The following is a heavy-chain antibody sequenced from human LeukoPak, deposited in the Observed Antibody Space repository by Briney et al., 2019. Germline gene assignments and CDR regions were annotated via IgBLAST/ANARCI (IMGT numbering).Heavy chain of an antibody. CDR2: IYYSGST. Sequence: PSETLSLTCTVSGGSISSGGFYWSWIRQHPGKGLEWIGYIYYSGSTFYNPSLKSRVTISADTSKNQFSLKLRSVTAADTAVYYCARGEGDYYYDYGMGVWGQGTTVTVSS. J-gene: IGHJ6*02. CDR3: ARGEGDYYYDYGMGV. CDR1: GGSISSGGFY. V-gene: IGHV4-31*03.